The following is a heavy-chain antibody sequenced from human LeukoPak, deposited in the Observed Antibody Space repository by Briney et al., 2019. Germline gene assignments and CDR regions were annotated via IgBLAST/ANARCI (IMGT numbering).Heavy chain of an antibody. CDR1: GYTFTSYD. CDR2: MNPNSGNT. J-gene: IGHJ4*02. V-gene: IGHV1-8*03. Sequence: GASVKVSCKASGYTFTSYDINWVRQATGQGLEWMGWMNPNSGNTGYAQKFQGRVTITRNTSISTAYMELSSLRSEDTAVYYCARSYYDSSGYYIDYWGQGTLVTVSS. D-gene: IGHD3-22*01. CDR3: ARSYYDSSGYYIDY.